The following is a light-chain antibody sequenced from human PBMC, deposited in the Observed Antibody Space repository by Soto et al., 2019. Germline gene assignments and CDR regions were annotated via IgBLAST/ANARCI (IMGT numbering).Light chain of an antibody. CDR1: QSISTN. J-gene: IGKJ5*01. CDR2: GAS. Sequence: EIVMTQSPATLSVSPGERATLSCGASQSISTNLAWYQHKPGQAPRLLIYGASTRATGIPARFSGSGSGTDFTLTINSLQSEDFAVYYCQQYNNYITFGQGTRLEIK. V-gene: IGKV3-15*01. CDR3: QQYNNYIT.